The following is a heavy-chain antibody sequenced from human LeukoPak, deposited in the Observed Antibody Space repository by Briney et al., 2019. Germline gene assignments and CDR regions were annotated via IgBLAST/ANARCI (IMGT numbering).Heavy chain of an antibody. V-gene: IGHV5-51*01. CDR3: ARRPASVGGGFDP. CDR1: GYTFTNYW. J-gene: IGHJ5*02. D-gene: IGHD2-2*01. Sequence: GESLKISCKASGYTFTNYWIGWVRQMPGKGLEWIGTIYPGDSDTRYSPSFHGQVTTSADKSISTAYLQWSSLRASDTGIYYCARRPASVGGGFDPWGQGTLVTVSS. CDR2: IYPGDSDT.